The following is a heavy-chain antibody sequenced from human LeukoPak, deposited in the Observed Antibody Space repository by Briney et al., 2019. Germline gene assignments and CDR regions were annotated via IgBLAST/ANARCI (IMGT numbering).Heavy chain of an antibody. D-gene: IGHD3-22*01. CDR2: IYTSGST. J-gene: IGHJ4*02. Sequence: PSETLSLTCTVSGGSISSYYWSWIRQPAGGGLEWIGRIYTSGSTNYNPSLKSRVTMSVDTSKNQFSLRLSSVTAADTAVYYCARGTKYDSSGYFSFNYWGQGTLVTVSS. CDR1: GGSISSYY. V-gene: IGHV4-4*07. CDR3: ARGTKYDSSGYFSFNY.